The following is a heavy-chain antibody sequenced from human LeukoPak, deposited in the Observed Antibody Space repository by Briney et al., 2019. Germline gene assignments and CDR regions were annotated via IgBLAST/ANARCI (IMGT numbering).Heavy chain of an antibody. J-gene: IGHJ4*02. CDR2: IYTSGST. V-gene: IGHV4-4*07. Sequence: SETLSLTCTVSGGSISSYYWSWIRQPAGKGLEWIGRIYTSGSTNYNPSLRSRVTMSVDTSKNQFSLRLSSVTAADTAVYYCARDGPSGYDSYFGYWGQGTLVTVSS. CDR3: ARDGPSGYDSYFGY. D-gene: IGHD5-12*01. CDR1: GGSISSYY.